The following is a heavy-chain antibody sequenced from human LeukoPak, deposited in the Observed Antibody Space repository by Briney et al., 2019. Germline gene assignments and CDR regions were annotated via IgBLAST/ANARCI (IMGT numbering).Heavy chain of an antibody. J-gene: IGHJ4*02. CDR1: GYTFTGFY. V-gene: IGHV1-2*02. Sequence: ASVTVSCTASGYTFTGFYLHWARQAPGQGLEWMGWIHPDSGGTNYAQTFQGRVTMTRDTSISTAYMELSRLRSDDSAVYYCTREDCWGQGTLVTVSS. CDR3: TREDC. CDR2: IHPDSGGT.